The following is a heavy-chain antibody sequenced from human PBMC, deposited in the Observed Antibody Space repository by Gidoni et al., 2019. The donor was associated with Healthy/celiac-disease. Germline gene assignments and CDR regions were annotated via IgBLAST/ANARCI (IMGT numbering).Heavy chain of an antibody. J-gene: IGHJ6*02. CDR3: ARLSMAYYYGMDV. V-gene: IGHV4-39*01. D-gene: IGHD6-6*01. Sequence: RVTISVDTSKNQFSLKLSSVTAADTAVYYCARLSMAYYYGMDVWGQGTTVTVSS.